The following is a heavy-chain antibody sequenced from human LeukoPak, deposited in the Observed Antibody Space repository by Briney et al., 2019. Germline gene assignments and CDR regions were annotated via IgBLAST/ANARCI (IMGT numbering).Heavy chain of an antibody. CDR1: GYTFTSYG. D-gene: IGHD3-22*01. CDR2: ISAYNGNT. V-gene: IGHV1-18*01. J-gene: IGHJ5*02. CDR3: ARDPLVIVDTNWFDP. Sequence: GASVKVSCKASGYTFTSYGISWVRQAPGQGLEWMGWISAYNGNTNYAQKLQGRVTMTTDTSTSTAYMELRSLRSDDTAVYYCARDPLVIVDTNWFDPWGQGTLVTVSS.